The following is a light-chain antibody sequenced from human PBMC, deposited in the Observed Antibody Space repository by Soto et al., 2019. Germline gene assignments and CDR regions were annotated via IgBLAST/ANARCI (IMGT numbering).Light chain of an antibody. Sequence: QLVLSQPPSASGTPGQRVTISCSGSSSNIGKNHVYWYQQLPGTAPKLLIYGNDHRPSGVVDRFSGSKSGSSASLAISGLRSDDEADYYCAVWDDSLSGPLFGGGTKLTVL. CDR3: AVWDDSLSGPL. J-gene: IGLJ3*02. CDR1: SSNIGKNH. CDR2: GND. V-gene: IGLV1-47*02.